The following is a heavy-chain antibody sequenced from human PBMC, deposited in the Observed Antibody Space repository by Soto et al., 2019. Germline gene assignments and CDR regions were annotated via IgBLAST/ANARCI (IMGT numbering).Heavy chain of an antibody. V-gene: IGHV4-34*01. CDR1: GGSFSGYY. CDR2: INHSGST. CDR3: ARNPRKMAARSVEFDY. J-gene: IGHJ4*02. D-gene: IGHD6-6*01. Sequence: SETLSLTCAVYGGSFSGYYWSWIRQPPGKGLEWIGEINHSGSTNYNPSLKSRVTISVDTSKNQFSLKLSSVTAADTAVYYCARNPRKMAARSVEFDYGGQETRVTVSS.